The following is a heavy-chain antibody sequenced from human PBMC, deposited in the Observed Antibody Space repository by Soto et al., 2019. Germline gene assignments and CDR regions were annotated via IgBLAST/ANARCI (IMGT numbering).Heavy chain of an antibody. D-gene: IGHD6-13*01. V-gene: IGHV3-74*01. Sequence: GSLRLSCAASGFTFSYFWMHWVRQAPGKGLVWVPMINNDGSGTNYADSVKGRFTISRDNAKNTLYLQMNSLRAEDTAVYYCARGRAGNYFDYWGQGTPVTVSS. CDR3: ARGRAGNYFDY. CDR2: INNDGSGT. CDR1: GFTFSYFW. J-gene: IGHJ4*02.